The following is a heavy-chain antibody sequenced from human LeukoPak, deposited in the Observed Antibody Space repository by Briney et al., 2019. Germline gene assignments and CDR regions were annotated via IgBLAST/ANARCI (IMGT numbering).Heavy chain of an antibody. CDR2: IYPGDSDT. CDR3: ARQGGRYDVYYYMDV. CDR1: GYSFTSYW. Sequence: GESLKISRKGSGYSFTSYWIGWVRQMPGEGLEWMGIIYPGDSDTRYNPSFQGQVTISADRSLSTAYLQRSSRKASDTAMYYCARQGGRYDVYYYMDVWGKGTTVTVSS. D-gene: IGHD3-3*01. J-gene: IGHJ6*03. V-gene: IGHV5-51*01.